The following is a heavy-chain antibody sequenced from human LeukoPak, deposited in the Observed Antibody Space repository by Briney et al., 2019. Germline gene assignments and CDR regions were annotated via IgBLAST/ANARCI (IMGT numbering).Heavy chain of an antibody. CDR1: GFTFSSYR. Sequence: GGSLRLSCAASGFTFSSYRMNWVRQAPGKGLEWVSAISGSGGSTYYADSVKGRFTISRDNSKNTLYLQMNSLRAEDTAVYYCAKGHYGVSSPMDVWGKGTRVTVSS. D-gene: IGHD4-17*01. CDR3: AKGHYGVSSPMDV. V-gene: IGHV3-23*01. CDR2: ISGSGGST. J-gene: IGHJ6*04.